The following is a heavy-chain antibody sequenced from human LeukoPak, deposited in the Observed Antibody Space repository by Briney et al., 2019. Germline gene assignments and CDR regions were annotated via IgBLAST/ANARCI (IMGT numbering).Heavy chain of an antibody. J-gene: IGHJ4*02. D-gene: IGHD2-15*01. CDR2: INHNGST. CDR3: ARVRYCSGGSCYSSFDY. V-gene: IGHV4-34*01. CDR1: GGSFSGYY. Sequence: PSETLSLTCAVYGGSFSGYYWSWIRQPPGKGREWIGEINHNGSTNYNPSLKSRVTISVDTSKNQFSLKLSSVTAADTAVYYCARVRYCSGGSCYSSFDYWGQGTLATVSS.